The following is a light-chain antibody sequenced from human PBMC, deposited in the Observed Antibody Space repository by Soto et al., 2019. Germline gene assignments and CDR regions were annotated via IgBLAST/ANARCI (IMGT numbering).Light chain of an antibody. CDR2: DAS. V-gene: IGKV1-5*01. Sequence: EIQSTQSPSTLSASVGDRVIITCRASQRISSWLAWYQQKPGKAPKLLIYDASNLESGVPSRFSGSGSGTEFTLTISSLQPDDFATYYCQQYKSYSPTFGQGTKVDIK. J-gene: IGKJ1*01. CDR3: QQYKSYSPT. CDR1: QRISSW.